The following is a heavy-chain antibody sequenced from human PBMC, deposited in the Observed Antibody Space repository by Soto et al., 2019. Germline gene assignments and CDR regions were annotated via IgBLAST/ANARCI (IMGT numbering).Heavy chain of an antibody. V-gene: IGHV1-69*02. CDR2: IIPILGIA. CDR1: GGTFSSYT. CDR3: ARSSYYGAGSYYGY. Sequence: QVQLVQSGAEVKKPGSSVKVSCKASGGTFSSYTISWVRQAPGQGLEWMGRIIPILGIANYAQKFQGRVTMTADKATSTRNMGLSSWRSEDTAVCYCARSSYYGAGSYYGYWGQGTLVTVSS. J-gene: IGHJ4*02. D-gene: IGHD3-10*01.